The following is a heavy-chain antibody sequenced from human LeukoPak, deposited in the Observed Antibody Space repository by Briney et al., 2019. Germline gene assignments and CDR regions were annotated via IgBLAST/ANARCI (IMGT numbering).Heavy chain of an antibody. Sequence: PGGSLRLSCAASGFTFSSYAMSWVRQAPGKGLEWVSAISGSGGSTYYADSVKGRFTISRDNSKNTLYLQMNSLRAEDTAVYYCAKDSGYCSGGSCYVLFDYWGQGTLVTVSP. CDR1: GFTFSSYA. CDR3: AKDSGYCSGGSCYVLFDY. V-gene: IGHV3-23*01. CDR2: ISGSGGST. D-gene: IGHD2-15*01. J-gene: IGHJ4*02.